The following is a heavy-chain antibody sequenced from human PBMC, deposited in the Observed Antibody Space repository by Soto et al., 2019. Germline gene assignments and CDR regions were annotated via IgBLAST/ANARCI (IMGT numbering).Heavy chain of an antibody. CDR1: GFTFSSYG. J-gene: IGHJ6*03. CDR3: AKEGDPPYNYYYYYMDV. V-gene: IGHV3-30*18. Sequence: PGGSLRLSCAASGFTFSSYGMHWVRQAPGKGLEWVAVISYDGSNKYYADSVKGRFTISRDNSKNTLYLQMNSLRAEDTAVYYCAKEGDPPYNYYYYYMDVWGKGTTVTVSS. D-gene: IGHD3-16*01. CDR2: ISYDGSNK.